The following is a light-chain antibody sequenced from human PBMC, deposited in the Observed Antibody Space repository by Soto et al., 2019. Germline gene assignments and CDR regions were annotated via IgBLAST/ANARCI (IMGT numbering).Light chain of an antibody. Sequence: EIVLTQSPGTLSLSQGERATLSCRASQSVSNNYLAWYQQKPGQAPRLLIYGASNRATGIPDRFSGSGSGTDFTLTISRLEPEHFAVYYCQQYGSSGTFGQGTEVEIK. CDR1: QSVSNNY. J-gene: IGKJ1*01. CDR2: GAS. CDR3: QQYGSSGT. V-gene: IGKV3-20*01.